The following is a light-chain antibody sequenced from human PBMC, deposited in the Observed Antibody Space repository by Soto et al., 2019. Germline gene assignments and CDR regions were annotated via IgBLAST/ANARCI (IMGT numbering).Light chain of an antibody. V-gene: IGLV2-18*01. CDR1: SSDVGGYNR. Sequence: QSALTQPPSVSGSPGQSVTISCTGTSSDVGGYNRVSWYQQSAGTAPRLMIYEVSNRPSGVSDRFSGSILGNKAALTITGAQADDESDYYCVLNMGSDLSRVFGGGTQLPS. J-gene: IGLJ3*02. CDR2: EVS. CDR3: VLNMGSDLSRV.